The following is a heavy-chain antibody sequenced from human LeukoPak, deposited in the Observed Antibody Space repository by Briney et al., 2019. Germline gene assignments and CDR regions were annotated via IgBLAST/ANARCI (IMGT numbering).Heavy chain of an antibody. D-gene: IGHD6-13*01. CDR1: KFTFSSYP. CDR3: ARDRTAAAADYYFDY. J-gene: IGHJ4*02. V-gene: IGHV3-30-3*01. CDR2: IANDGRDK. Sequence: GGSLRLSCAASKFTFSSYPMHWVRQAPGKGLEWVAVIANDGRDKHCADSVKGRFTISRDNSKNTLYLQINSLRAEDTAVYYCARDRTAAAADYYFDYWGPGTLVTVSS.